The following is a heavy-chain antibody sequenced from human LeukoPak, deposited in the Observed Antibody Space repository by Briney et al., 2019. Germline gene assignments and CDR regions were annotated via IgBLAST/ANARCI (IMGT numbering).Heavy chain of an antibody. J-gene: IGHJ4*02. V-gene: IGHV3-30-3*01. CDR2: ISYDGSNK. CDR1: GFTFSSYA. Sequence: PGGSLRLSCAASGFTFSSYAMHWVRQAPGKGLEWVAVISYDGSNKYYADSVKGRFTISRDNSKNTLYLQMNSLRAEDTALYYCARELLYSGHDLDHWGQGTLVTVSS. CDR3: ARELLYSGHDLDH. D-gene: IGHD5-12*01.